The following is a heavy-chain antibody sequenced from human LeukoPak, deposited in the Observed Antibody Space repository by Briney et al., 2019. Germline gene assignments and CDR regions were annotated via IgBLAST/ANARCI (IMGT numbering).Heavy chain of an antibody. CDR2: IYTDGST. CDR1: GGSISNYY. J-gene: IGHJ4*02. CDR3: ARGTGLFDY. Sequence: PSETLSLTCTVSGGSISNYYWTWIRQPAGKGLEWIGHIYTDGSTNYNPSLKSQVTLSVDTSKSHFSLKLISVTAADTAVYYCARGTGLFDYWGQGTLVTVSS. V-gene: IGHV4-4*07.